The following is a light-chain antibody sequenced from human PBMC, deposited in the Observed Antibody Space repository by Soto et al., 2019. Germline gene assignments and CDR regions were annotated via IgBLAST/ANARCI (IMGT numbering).Light chain of an antibody. Sequence: QSALTQPRSVSGSPGQSVTISCTGTSSDVGGYNYVSWYQQHPGKAPKLMIYDVXKRPSGVPDRFSGSKSGNTASLTISGXXXXXXXXYYCCSYAGSYGVVFGGGTKVTVL. CDR2: DVX. J-gene: IGLJ2*01. V-gene: IGLV2-11*01. CDR1: SSDVGGYNY. CDR3: CSYAGSYGVV.